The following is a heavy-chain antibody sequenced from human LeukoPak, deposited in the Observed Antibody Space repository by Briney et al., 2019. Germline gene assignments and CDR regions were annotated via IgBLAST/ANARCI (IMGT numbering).Heavy chain of an antibody. V-gene: IGHV3-30-3*01. D-gene: IGHD3-22*01. Sequence: GGSLRLSCAASGFTFSSYAMHWVRQAPGKGLEWVAVISYDGSNKYYADSVKGRFTISRDNSKNTLYLQMNSLRAEDTAVYYRARDSPMIVVVIANDAFDIWGQGTMVTVSS. CDR2: ISYDGSNK. J-gene: IGHJ3*02. CDR1: GFTFSSYA. CDR3: ARDSPMIVVVIANDAFDI.